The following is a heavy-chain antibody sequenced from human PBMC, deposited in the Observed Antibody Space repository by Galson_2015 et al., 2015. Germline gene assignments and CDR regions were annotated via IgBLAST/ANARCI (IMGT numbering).Heavy chain of an antibody. V-gene: IGHV4-39*01. J-gene: IGHJ4*02. CDR2: IYYSGST. CDR1: GGSISSSSYY. D-gene: IGHD2-8*02. Sequence: ETLSLTCTVSGGSISSSSYYWGWIRQPPGKGLEWIGSIYYSGSTYYNPSLKSRVTISVDTSKNQFSLKLSSVTAADTAVYYCARLGVLTFDYWGQGTLVTVSS. CDR3: ARLGVLTFDY.